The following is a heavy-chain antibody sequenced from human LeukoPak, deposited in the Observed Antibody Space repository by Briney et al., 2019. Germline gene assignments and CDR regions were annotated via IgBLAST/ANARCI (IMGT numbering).Heavy chain of an antibody. Sequence: SETLSLTCAVYGGSFSGYYWSWIRQPPGKGLEWIGEINHSGGTNYNPSLKSRVTISVDTSKNQFSLKLSSVTAADTAVYYCASRIAAAGGGLYWFDPWGQGTLVTVSS. V-gene: IGHV4-34*01. D-gene: IGHD6-13*01. CDR1: GGSFSGYY. CDR3: ASRIAAAGGGLYWFDP. CDR2: INHSGGT. J-gene: IGHJ5*02.